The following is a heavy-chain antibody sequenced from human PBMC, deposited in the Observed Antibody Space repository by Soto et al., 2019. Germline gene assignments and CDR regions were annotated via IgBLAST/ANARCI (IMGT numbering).Heavy chain of an antibody. Sequence: QVQLQESGPGLVKPSETLSLPCTVSGGSISSYYWSWIRQPPGKGLEWIGYIYYSGSTNHNPSLKRRVSISVDTSKNVFSLKLSSVTAADTAVYYCARPHSWLLYPFYCEYWGQGTLVTVSS. D-gene: IGHD3-3*01. J-gene: IGHJ4*02. V-gene: IGHV4-59*01. CDR3: ARPHSWLLYPFYCEY. CDR1: GGSISSYY. CDR2: IYYSGST.